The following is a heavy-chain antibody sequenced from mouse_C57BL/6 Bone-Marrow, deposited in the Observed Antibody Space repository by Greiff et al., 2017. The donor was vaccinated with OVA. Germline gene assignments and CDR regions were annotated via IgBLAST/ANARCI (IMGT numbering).Heavy chain of an antibody. V-gene: IGHV14-4*01. J-gene: IGHJ4*01. D-gene: IGHD1-1*01. CDR3: TTITTVVAHYYAMDY. CDR2: IDPENGDT. Sequence: VQLQQSGAELVRPGASVKLSCTASGFNIKDDYMHWVKQRPEQGLEWIGWIDPENGDTEYASQFQGKATITADTSSNTAYLQLSSLTSDDTAVYYCTTITTVVAHYYAMDYWGQGTSVTVSS. CDR1: GFNIKDDY.